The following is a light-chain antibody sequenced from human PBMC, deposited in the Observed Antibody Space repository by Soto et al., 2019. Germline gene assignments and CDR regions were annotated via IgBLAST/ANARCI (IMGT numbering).Light chain of an antibody. CDR1: QSVSSSY. CDR3: QQYSKWPLT. V-gene: IGKV3-20*01. J-gene: IGKJ4*01. Sequence: EVGLTQSPGTLSLSPGERATLSCRASQSVSSSYLAWYQQKPGQAPRLLIYGASSRATGIPDRFSGSGSGTDFTLTISRLEPEDFAVYYCQQYSKWPLTFGGGTKVAIK. CDR2: GAS.